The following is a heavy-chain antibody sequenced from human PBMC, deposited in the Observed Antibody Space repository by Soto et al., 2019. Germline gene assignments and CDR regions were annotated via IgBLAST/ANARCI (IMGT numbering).Heavy chain of an antibody. J-gene: IGHJ6*02. V-gene: IGHV1-69*01. D-gene: IGHD1-1*01. CDR2: IITFYGAA. Sequence: QVQLVQSGAEVREPGSSVRLSCQASGGNFNTYAFNWVRQAPGQGLEWLGGIITFYGAAMYAQKFQGRVTITADELRTTVYMELRSLRYDDTAVYYCARGGKERFRGPGMDVWGQGTTVTVSS. CDR1: GGNFNTYA. CDR3: ARGGKERFRGPGMDV.